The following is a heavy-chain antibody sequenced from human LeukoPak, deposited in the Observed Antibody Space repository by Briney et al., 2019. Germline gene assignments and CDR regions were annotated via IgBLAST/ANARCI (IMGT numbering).Heavy chain of an antibody. D-gene: IGHD3-10*01. CDR3: ARHLDYYGSGSYLGL. CDR1: GGSISGSSHY. V-gene: IGHV4-39*01. CDR2: IHYSGIT. Sequence: ETLYLTCVVSGGSISGSSHYWGGVRQPPGKGPEWIGSIHYSGITYYSPARKTQVTISVDTSKNQFSLKLTSVTAADTAVYYCARHLDYYGSGSYLGLWGQGSQASVSS. J-gene: IGHJ4*02.